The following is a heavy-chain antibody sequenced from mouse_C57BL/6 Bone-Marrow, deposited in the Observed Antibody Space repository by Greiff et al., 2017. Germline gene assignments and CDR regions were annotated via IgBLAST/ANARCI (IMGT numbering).Heavy chain of an antibody. Sequence: QVQLKQPGAELVMPGASVKLSCKASGYTFTSYWMHWVKQRPGQGLEWIGEIDPSDSYTNYNQKFKGKSTLTVDKSSSTAYMQLSSLTSEDSAVYYCGRCGYFDDGGQGTTLTVSS. J-gene: IGHJ2*01. V-gene: IGHV1-69*01. CDR3: GRCGYFDD. CDR2: IDPSDSYT. CDR1: GYTFTSYW.